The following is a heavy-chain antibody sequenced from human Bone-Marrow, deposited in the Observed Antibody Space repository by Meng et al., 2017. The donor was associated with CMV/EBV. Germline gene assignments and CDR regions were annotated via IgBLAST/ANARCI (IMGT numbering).Heavy chain of an antibody. J-gene: IGHJ6*02. CDR3: ARGHTDCISPACQILYYYYYMAV. Sequence: SVKVSCKASGGTFSSYAISWVRQAPGQGLEWVGGTIPMYGTANYAQKFQGRVTITTDESMNTAYMELTSPTSDDTAVYYCARGHTDCISPACQILYYYYYMAVWGQGTTVTVSS. CDR2: TIPMYGTA. V-gene: IGHV1-69*05. CDR1: GGTFSSYA. D-gene: IGHD2-2*01.